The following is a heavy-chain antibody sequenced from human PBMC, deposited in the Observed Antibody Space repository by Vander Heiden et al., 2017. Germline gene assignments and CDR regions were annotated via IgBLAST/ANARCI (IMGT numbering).Heavy chain of an antibody. J-gene: IGHJ5*02. CDR1: GGTFSSYA. V-gene: IGHV1-69*06. Sequence: QVQLVQSGAEVKKPGSSVKVSCKASGGTFSSYAISWVRQAPGQGLEWMGGIIPIFGTANYAQKFQGRVTITADKSTSTAYMELRSLRSEETPVYYCARDDADCGISGVGNWFDTWVEGPLVTVYS. CDR2: IIPIFGTA. CDR3: ARDDADCGISGVGNWFDT. D-gene: IGHD2-15*01.